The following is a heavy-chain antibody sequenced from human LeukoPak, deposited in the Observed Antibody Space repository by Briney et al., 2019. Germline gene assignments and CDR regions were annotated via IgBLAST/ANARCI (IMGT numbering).Heavy chain of an antibody. J-gene: IGHJ4*02. CDR2: IIPIFGTA. Sequence: SVKVSCKASGGTFSSYAISWVRQAPGQGLEWMGGIIPIFGTANYAQKFQGRVTITTDESTSTAYMELSSLRSEDTAVYYCARDHRWLLPQGIDYWGQGTLVTVSS. CDR1: GGTFSSYA. CDR3: ARDHRWLLPQGIDY. D-gene: IGHD3-22*01. V-gene: IGHV1-69*05.